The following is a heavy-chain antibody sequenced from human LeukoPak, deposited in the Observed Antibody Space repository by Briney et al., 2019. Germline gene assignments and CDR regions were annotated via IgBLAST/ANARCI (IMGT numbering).Heavy chain of an antibody. CDR2: INPSGGST. D-gene: IGHD3-22*01. V-gene: IGHV1-46*01. CDR3: ASGDSSGYGT. Sequence: ASVKVSCKASGYTFTSYYMHWVRQAPGQGLEWMGIINPSGGSTSYAQKFQGRVTMTRETSTSTVYMEPGSLRSEDTALYYCASGDSSGYGTWGQGTLVTVSS. J-gene: IGHJ4*02. CDR1: GYTFTSYY.